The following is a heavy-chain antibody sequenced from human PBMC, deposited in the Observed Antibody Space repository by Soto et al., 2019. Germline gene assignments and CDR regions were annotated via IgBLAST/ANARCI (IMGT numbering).Heavy chain of an antibody. Sequence: QVQLQESGPGLVMPSQTLSLSCTVSGGSISNSPNHWSWIRQHPGQGLEWIGYIYYSRGTYYSPSLKGRVTMCIDAAKNQSSLKVSSVTAGDTAVYYCAKGVRWVPTGFDPWGQGTLVAVSS. CDR3: AKGVRWVPTGFDP. J-gene: IGHJ5*02. V-gene: IGHV4-31*03. D-gene: IGHD3-10*01. CDR2: IYYSRGT. CDR1: GGSISNSPNH.